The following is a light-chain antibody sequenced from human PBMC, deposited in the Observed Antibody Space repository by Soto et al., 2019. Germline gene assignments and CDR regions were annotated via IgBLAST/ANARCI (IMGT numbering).Light chain of an antibody. J-gene: IGKJ1*01. Sequence: EIVLTQXPGTLSLSPGERATLSCRASQSVSGSYLAWYQQKPGQAPRLLIYGASIRATGIPDRISGSGSGKDFTLTISRLEPEDFAVYYCQQYGSSRTFGQGTKVEIK. CDR1: QSVSGSY. CDR2: GAS. V-gene: IGKV3-20*01. CDR3: QQYGSSRT.